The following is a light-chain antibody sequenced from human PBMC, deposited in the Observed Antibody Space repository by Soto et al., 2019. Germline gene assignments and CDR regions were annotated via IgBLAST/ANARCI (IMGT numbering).Light chain of an antibody. CDR2: GAS. V-gene: IGKV3-20*01. CDR1: QSVGRNY. J-gene: IGKJ4*01. Sequence: EIVLTQSPGTPSVSPGERATLSCRASQSVGRNYLAWYQQKPGQAPRLLIYGASSRATGIPDRFSGSGSGTDFTLSISRLEPEDFAVYSCQQYASSPLTFGGGTKVETK. CDR3: QQYASSPLT.